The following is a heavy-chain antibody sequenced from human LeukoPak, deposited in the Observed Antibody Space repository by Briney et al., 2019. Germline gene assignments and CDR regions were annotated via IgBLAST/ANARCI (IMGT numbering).Heavy chain of an antibody. Sequence: GGSLRLSCVASGFTVSSNYMSWVRQAPGKGLEWVSIVYSGGNTYYADSVKGRFTISRDNSKNTLYLQMNSLRPEDTAVYYCAGAEYGGFSPSYYNMDVWGQGTTVTVSS. V-gene: IGHV3-53*05. CDR1: GFTVSSNY. J-gene: IGHJ6*02. D-gene: IGHD4-23*01. CDR2: VYSGGNT. CDR3: AGAEYGGFSPSYYNMDV.